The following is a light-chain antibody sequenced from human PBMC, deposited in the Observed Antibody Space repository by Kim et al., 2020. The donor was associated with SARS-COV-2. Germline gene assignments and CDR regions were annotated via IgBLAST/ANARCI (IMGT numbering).Light chain of an antibody. CDR3: QQYGSSPYT. V-gene: IGKV3-20*01. J-gene: IGKJ2*01. CDR2: GAS. Sequence: LSTGERAPLPGRARQRMSRVYLAGYQQKPGRGPRLLFYGASSRATGIPDRFSGSGSGTDFTLTIGRLEPEDFAVYYCQQYGSSPYTFGQGTKLEI. CDR1: QRMSRVY.